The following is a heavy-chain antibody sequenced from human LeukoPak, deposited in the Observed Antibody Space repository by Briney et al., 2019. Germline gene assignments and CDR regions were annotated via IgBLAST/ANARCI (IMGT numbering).Heavy chain of an antibody. V-gene: IGHV3-20*04. Sequence: GGSLRLSCAASGFTFDDYGMSWVRQAPGKGLEWVSGINWNGGSTGYADSVKGRFTISRDNAKNSLYLQMNSLRAEDTAVYYCARGYCSGGSCYSLVFYYYMDVWGKGTTVTISS. CDR1: GFTFDDYG. J-gene: IGHJ6*03. D-gene: IGHD2-15*01. CDR2: INWNGGST. CDR3: ARGYCSGGSCYSLVFYYYMDV.